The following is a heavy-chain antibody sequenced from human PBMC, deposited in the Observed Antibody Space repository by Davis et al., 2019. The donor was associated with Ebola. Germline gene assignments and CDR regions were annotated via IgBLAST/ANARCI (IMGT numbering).Heavy chain of an antibody. CDR1: GFTFSSYS. V-gene: IGHV3-21*01. CDR3: ARDSSKYCSGGSCYAPYYFDY. CDR2: ISSSNSYI. D-gene: IGHD2-15*01. Sequence: PGGSLRLSCAASGFTFSSYSMNWVRQAPGKGLEWVSSISSSNSYIYYADSVKGRFTISRDNAKNSLYLQMNSLRAEDTAVYYCARDSSKYCSGGSCYAPYYFDYWGQGTLVTVSS. J-gene: IGHJ4*02.